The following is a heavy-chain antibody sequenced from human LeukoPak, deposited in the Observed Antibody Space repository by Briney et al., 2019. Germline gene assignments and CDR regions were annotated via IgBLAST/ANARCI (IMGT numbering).Heavy chain of an antibody. Sequence: PAGSLRLSCAASGFTFSSYAMSWVRQAPGKGLPWVSAISGSGGSTYYADSVKGRFTISSANSKNTLYLQMKRLSIDVIGVIFWWKYRRGRSGWGMDVWGQGTTVTVSS. CDR1: GFTFSSYA. CDR3: WKYRRGRSGWGMDV. V-gene: IGHV3-23*01. D-gene: IGHD2-21*01. CDR2: ISGSGGST. J-gene: IGHJ6*02.